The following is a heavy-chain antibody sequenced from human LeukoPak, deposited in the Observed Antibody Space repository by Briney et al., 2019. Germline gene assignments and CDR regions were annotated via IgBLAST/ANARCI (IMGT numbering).Heavy chain of an antibody. CDR2: ICSSSSTI. V-gene: IGHV3-48*04. CDR1: GSTFSSYS. Sequence: GSLRLSCAASGSTFSSYSMNWVRQAPGKGLEWVSYICSSSSTIYYADSVKGRFTISRDNAKNSLYLQMNSLRAEDTAVYYCARDQEGAALHDYWGQGTLVTVSS. J-gene: IGHJ4*02. CDR3: ARDQEGAALHDY. D-gene: IGHD3-16*01.